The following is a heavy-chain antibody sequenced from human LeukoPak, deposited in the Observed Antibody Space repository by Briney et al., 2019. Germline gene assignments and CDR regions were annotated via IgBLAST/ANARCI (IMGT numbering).Heavy chain of an antibody. Sequence: SETLSLTCTVSGGSISSGSYYWSWIRQPAGKGLEWIGRIYTSGSTNYNPSLKSRVTISVDTSKNQFSLKLSSVTAADTAVYYCVRASGAAGVGYFDYWGQGTLVTVSS. CDR2: IYTSGST. CDR1: GGSISSGSYY. V-gene: IGHV4-61*02. CDR3: VRASGAAGVGYFDY. J-gene: IGHJ4*02. D-gene: IGHD6-13*01.